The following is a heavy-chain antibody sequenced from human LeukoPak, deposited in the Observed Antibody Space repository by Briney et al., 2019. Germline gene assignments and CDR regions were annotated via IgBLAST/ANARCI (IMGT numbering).Heavy chain of an antibody. CDR1: GFTFNTYA. CDR2: ISGSGGTT. Sequence: PGGSLRLSCAGSGFTFNTYAMSWVRQAPGKGLEWVSAISGSGGTTYYADSVKGRFTFSRDNSKNTLYLQMNSLRAEDTAVYYCARDTIAYCGGDCQVALDYWGQGTLVTVSS. J-gene: IGHJ4*02. CDR3: ARDTIAYCGGDCQVALDY. D-gene: IGHD2-21*01. V-gene: IGHV3-23*01.